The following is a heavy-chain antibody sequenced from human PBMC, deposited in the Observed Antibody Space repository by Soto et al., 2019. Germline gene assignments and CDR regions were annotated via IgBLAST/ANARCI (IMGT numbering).Heavy chain of an antibody. CDR3: ARGVVVPAAISYYYYGMDV. Sequence: QVQLVQSGAEVKKPGASVKVSCKASGYTFTGYYMHWVRQAPGQGLEWMEWINPNSGGTNYAQKFQGWVTMTRDTSISTAYMELSRLRSDDTAVYYCARGVVVPAAISYYYYGMDVWGQGTTVTVSS. CDR2: INPNSGGT. CDR1: GYTFTGYY. D-gene: IGHD2-2*02. J-gene: IGHJ6*02. V-gene: IGHV1-2*04.